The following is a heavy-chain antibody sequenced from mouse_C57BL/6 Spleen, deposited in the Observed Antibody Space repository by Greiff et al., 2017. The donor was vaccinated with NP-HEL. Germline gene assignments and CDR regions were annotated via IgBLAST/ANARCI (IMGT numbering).Heavy chain of an antibody. J-gene: IGHJ2*01. CDR3: ARDPMGRGYFDY. CDR2: INYDGSST. Sequence: EVHLVESEGGLVQPGSSMKLSCTASGFTFSDYYMAWVRQVPEKGLEWVANINYDGSSTYYLDSLKSRFIISRDNAKNILYLQMSSLKSEDTATYYCARDPMGRGYFDYWGQGTTLTVSS. V-gene: IGHV5-16*01. CDR1: GFTFSDYY. D-gene: IGHD4-1*01.